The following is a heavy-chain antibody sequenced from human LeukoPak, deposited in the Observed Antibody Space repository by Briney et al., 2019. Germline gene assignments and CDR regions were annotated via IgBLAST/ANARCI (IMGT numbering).Heavy chain of an antibody. CDR1: SGSISTSNYY. V-gene: IGHV4-39*07. CDR3: ARSDRGYMDV. Sequence: SETLSLTCTVSSGSISTSNYYWGWIRQPPGKGLEWIGSIYYSGSTYYNPSLKSRVTISVDTSKNQFSLKLSSVTAADTAVYYCARSDRGYMDVWGKGTTVTVSS. CDR2: IYYSGST. J-gene: IGHJ6*03.